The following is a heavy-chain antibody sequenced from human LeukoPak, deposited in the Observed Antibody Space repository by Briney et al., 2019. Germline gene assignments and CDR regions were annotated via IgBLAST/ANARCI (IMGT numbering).Heavy chain of an antibody. CDR3: ARDNRNYYYYMDV. V-gene: IGHV3-7*01. CDR2: IKQDGSEK. J-gene: IGHJ6*03. CDR1: GFPFSRYW. D-gene: IGHD2/OR15-2a*01. Sequence: QTGGSLRLSCAASGFPFSRYWMSWVRQAPGKGLEWVANIKQDGSEKYYVDSVKGRFTISRDNPKNSLYLQMNSLRAEDTAVFYCARDNRNYYYYMDVWGKGTTVTVSS.